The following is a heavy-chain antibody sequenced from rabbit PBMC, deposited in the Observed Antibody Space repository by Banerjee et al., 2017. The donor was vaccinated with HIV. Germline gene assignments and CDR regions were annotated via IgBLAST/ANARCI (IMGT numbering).Heavy chain of an antibody. D-gene: IGHD4-1*01. CDR2: IYTGNSGSA. Sequence: QSLEESGGDLVKPGASLTLTCTASGFTLSTYWMCWVRQAPGKGLEWIACIYTGNSGSAFYASWAKGRFTITKTSSTTVTLQMTSLTAADTATYFCTRDGSGWGANFNLWGQGTLVTVS. CDR3: TRDGSGWGANFNL. V-gene: IGHV1S40*01. J-gene: IGHJ4*01. CDR1: GFTLSTYW.